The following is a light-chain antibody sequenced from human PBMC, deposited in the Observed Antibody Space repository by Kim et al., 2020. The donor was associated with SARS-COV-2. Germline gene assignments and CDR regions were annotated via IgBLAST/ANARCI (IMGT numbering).Light chain of an antibody. CDR3: QQTYITPPT. V-gene: IGKV1-39*01. Sequence: DIQMTQSPSSLSASMGDRVTITCRASRSISNYLNWYQQKPGKAPNLLIYAASSLQSGVPSRFSGSGSGTDFTLTISSLRPEDFATYYCQQTYITPPTFGQGTKVEIK. CDR1: RSISNY. CDR2: AAS. J-gene: IGKJ1*01.